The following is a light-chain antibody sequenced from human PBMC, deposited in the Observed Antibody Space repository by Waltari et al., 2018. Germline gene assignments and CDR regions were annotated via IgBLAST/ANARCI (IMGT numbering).Light chain of an antibody. CDR3: AAWDDSLNGSWV. Sequence: QSVLTQPPSASGTPGQRVTIPCSGSSSHTGRKTVNWYQQLPGTAPKLLIYSNKQRPSGVPDRFSGSKSGTSASLAISGLQSEDEADYYCAAWDDSLNGSWVFGGGTKLTVL. CDR2: SNK. V-gene: IGLV1-44*01. J-gene: IGLJ3*02. CDR1: SSHTGRKT.